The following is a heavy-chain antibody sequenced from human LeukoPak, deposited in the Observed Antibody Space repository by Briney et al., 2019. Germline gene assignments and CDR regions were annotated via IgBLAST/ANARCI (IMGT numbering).Heavy chain of an antibody. V-gene: IGHV3-74*01. CDR1: GFTFSSYW. D-gene: IGHD6-13*01. CDR3: ARDATTEPGTVYMDV. J-gene: IGHJ6*03. Sequence: GSLRLSCAASGFTFSSYWMHWVRQAPGKGLVWVSRINSDGSSTSYADSVKGRFTISRDNAKNSLYLQMNSLRAEDTALYFCARDATTEPGTVYMDVWGKGTTVTISS. CDR2: INSDGSST.